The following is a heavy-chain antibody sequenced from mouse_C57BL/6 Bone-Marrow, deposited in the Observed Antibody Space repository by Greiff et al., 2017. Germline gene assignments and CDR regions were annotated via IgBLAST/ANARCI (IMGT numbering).Heavy chain of an antibody. J-gene: IGHJ3*01. CDR2: IHPNSGST. Sequence: QVQLQQPGAELVKPGASVMLSCKASGYTFTSYWMHWVKQRPGQGLEWIGMIHPNSGSTNYNEKFKSKATLTVDNSSSTAYMQLSSLTSEDSAVYYCARKEDYYYGISFADWGQGTLVTVSA. V-gene: IGHV1-64*01. CDR1: GYTFTSYW. CDR3: ARKEDYYYGISFAD. D-gene: IGHD1-1*01.